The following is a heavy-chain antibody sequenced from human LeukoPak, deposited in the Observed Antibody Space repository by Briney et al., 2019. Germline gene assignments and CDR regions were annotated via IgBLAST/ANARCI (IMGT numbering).Heavy chain of an antibody. CDR1: GFTFSSYA. J-gene: IGHJ6*02. D-gene: IGHD6-19*01. CDR3: AKSLQLSGNSPFRYYYYGMDV. Sequence: GGSLRLSCAASGFTFSSYAMSWVRQAPGKGLEWVSAISGSGGSTYYADSVKGRFTISRDNSKNTLYLQMNSLRAEDTAVYYCAKSLQLSGNSPFRYYYYGMDVWGQGTTVTVSS. V-gene: IGHV3-23*01. CDR2: ISGSGGST.